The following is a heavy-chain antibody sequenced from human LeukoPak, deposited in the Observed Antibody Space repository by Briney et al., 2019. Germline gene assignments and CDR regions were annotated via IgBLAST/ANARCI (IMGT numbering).Heavy chain of an antibody. D-gene: IGHD6-13*01. CDR1: GGTFSSYA. CDR3: ARGRAPHRSSWYGRMVFDY. CDR2: IIPIFGTA. V-gene: IGHV1-69*05. J-gene: IGHJ4*02. Sequence: ASVKVSCKASGGTFSSYAISWVRQAPGQGLEWMGGIIPIFGTANYAQKFQGRVTMTRDTPISTAYMELSRLRSDDTAVYYCARGRAPHRSSWYGRMVFDYWGQGTLVTVSS.